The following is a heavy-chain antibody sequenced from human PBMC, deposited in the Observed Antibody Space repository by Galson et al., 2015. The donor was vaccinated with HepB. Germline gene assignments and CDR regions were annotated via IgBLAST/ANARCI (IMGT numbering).Heavy chain of an antibody. Sequence: SETLSLTCAVYGGSFSGYYWSWIRQPPGKGLEWIGEINHSGSTNYNPSLKSRVTISVDTSKNQFSLKLSSVTAADTAVYYCARYGGKRNDYWGQGTLVTVSS. D-gene: IGHD4-23*01. CDR3: ARYGGKRNDY. CDR1: GGSFSGYY. V-gene: IGHV4-34*01. CDR2: INHSGST. J-gene: IGHJ4*02.